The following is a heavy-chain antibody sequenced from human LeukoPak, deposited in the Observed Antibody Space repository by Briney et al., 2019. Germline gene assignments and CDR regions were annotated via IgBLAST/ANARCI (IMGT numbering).Heavy chain of an antibody. Sequence: GGSLRLSCAASGFTFSSYAMNWVRQAPGKGLEWVSVISYDGSNKYYADSVKGRFTISRDDSKNTLYLQMNSLRAEDTAIYYCSRWRGGSDPEFDYWGQGTLVTVSS. CDR1: GFTFSSYA. CDR3: SRWRGGSDPEFDY. J-gene: IGHJ4*02. V-gene: IGHV3-30-3*01. CDR2: ISYDGSNK. D-gene: IGHD1-26*01.